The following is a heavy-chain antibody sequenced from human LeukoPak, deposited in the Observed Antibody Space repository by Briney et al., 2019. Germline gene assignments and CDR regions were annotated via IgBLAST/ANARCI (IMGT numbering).Heavy chain of an antibody. J-gene: IGHJ5*02. CDR1: GFTFSRYS. D-gene: IGHD2-15*01. CDR3: ASDVSGGSCYLGCWFDP. V-gene: IGHV3-48*02. CDR2: ISSSSTI. Sequence: GGSLRLSCAASGFTFSRYSMNWVRQAPGKGLEWVSYISSSSTISYADSVKGRFTISRDNAKNSLYLQMNSLRDEDTAVYYCASDVSGGSCYLGCWFDPWGQGTLVTVSS.